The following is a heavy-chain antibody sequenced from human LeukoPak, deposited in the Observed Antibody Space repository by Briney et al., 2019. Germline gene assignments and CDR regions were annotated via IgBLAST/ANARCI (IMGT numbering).Heavy chain of an antibody. CDR2: ISTDGYTT. D-gene: IGHD2-15*01. CDR1: GLSFSAYK. CDR3: VVGGSPGY. Sequence: GGSLRLSCAASGLSFSAYKMHWVRHAPRKGLVWVSRISTDGYTTDYADFVQGRFTASRDNTKNTWSLEMNSLRAEDTAVYYCVVGGSPGYWGQGTLVTVSS. V-gene: IGHV3-74*01. J-gene: IGHJ4*02.